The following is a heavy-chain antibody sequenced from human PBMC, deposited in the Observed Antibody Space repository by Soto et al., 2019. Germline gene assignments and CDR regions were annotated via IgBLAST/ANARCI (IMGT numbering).Heavy chain of an antibody. Sequence: GGSLRLSCAASGFTFSNAWMNWVRQAPGKGLEWVGRIKSKTDGGTTDYAAPVKGRFTISRDDSKNTLYLQMNSLKTEDTAVYYCTTVIAQTYYDYVWGSYRYYDYWGQGTLVTVSS. CDR3: TTVIAQTYYDYVWGSYRYYDY. V-gene: IGHV3-15*07. CDR1: GFTFSNAW. D-gene: IGHD3-16*02. J-gene: IGHJ4*02. CDR2: IKSKTDGGTT.